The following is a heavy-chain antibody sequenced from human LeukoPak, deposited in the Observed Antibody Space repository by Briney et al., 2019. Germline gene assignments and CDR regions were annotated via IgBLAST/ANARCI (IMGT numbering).Heavy chain of an antibody. CDR2: IHNSGTT. CDR3: ARERPAAGRGRGGDFDY. CDR1: GASISSHY. Sequence: SETLSLTCTVSGASISSHYWTWIRQPAGKGLEWSGGIHNSGTTNYNPSLKSRVTISVDPSRNQFSLKLTSVAAADTAVYYCARERPAAGRGRGGDFDYWGQGTLVTASS. D-gene: IGHD6-13*01. V-gene: IGHV4-4*07. J-gene: IGHJ4*02.